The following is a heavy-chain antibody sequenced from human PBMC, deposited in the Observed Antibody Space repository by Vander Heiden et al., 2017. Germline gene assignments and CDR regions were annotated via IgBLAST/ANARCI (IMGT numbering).Heavy chain of an antibody. V-gene: IGHV3-9*01. CDR2: ISWNSGSI. Sequence: EVQLVESGGGLVQPGRSLRLSFAASGFTFDDSAMNWVRQAPGKGLEWVSGISWNSGSIGYADSVKGRGTISRDNAKNSLYLQRKSRRAEDTALYYCAKAGRYDDDRLSSRYYFDYWGQGTLVTVSS. CDR3: AKAGRYDDDRLSSRYYFDY. D-gene: IGHD5-12*01. CDR1: GFTFDDSA. J-gene: IGHJ4*02.